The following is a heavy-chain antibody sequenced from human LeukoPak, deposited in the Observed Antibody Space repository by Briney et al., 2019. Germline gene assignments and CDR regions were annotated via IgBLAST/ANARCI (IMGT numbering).Heavy chain of an antibody. V-gene: IGHV4-34*01. CDR3: ARVGTRYYYDSSGFDY. CDR2: INHSGST. CDR1: GGSFSGYY. D-gene: IGHD3-22*01. J-gene: IGHJ4*02. Sequence: SETLSLTCAVYGGSFSGYYWSWIRQPPGKGLEWIGEINHSGSTNYNPSLKSRVTISVDTSKNQFSLKLSSVTAADTAVYYCARVGTRYYYDSSGFDYWGQGTLVTVSS.